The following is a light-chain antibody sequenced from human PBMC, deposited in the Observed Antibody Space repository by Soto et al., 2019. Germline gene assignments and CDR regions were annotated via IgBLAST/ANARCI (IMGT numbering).Light chain of an antibody. V-gene: IGKV1-39*01. J-gene: IGKJ3*01. CDR2: AAT. CDR1: QNIVGY. Sequence: DIQMTQSPSSLSASVGDRVTITCRASQNIVGYLNWYQQTPGKAPKLLIYAATSLRSGVPSRFSGVGSGTDFTFTISSLQPEDFATYYCQQSYTTPFTFGPGTQVDI. CDR3: QQSYTTPFT.